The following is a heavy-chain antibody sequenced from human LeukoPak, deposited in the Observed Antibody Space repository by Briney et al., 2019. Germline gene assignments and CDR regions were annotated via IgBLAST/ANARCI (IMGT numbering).Heavy chain of an antibody. CDR1: GGSISSGSYY. J-gene: IGHJ4*02. Sequence: SQTLSLTCTVSGGSISSGSYYWSWIRQPAGKGLEWIGRIYTSGSTNYNPSLKSRVTISVDTSKNQFSLKLSSVTAADTAVYYCAGSGSYTEFDYWGQGTLVTVSS. V-gene: IGHV4-61*02. D-gene: IGHD1-26*01. CDR3: AGSGSYTEFDY. CDR2: IYTSGST.